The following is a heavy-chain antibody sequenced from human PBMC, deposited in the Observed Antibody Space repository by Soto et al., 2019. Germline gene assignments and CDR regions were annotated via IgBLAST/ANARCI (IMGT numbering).Heavy chain of an antibody. CDR2: VSASGLNT. CDR3: ARDLTIFGVVTPDGMDV. J-gene: IGHJ6*02. V-gene: IGHV3-23*01. Sequence: PGGSLRLSCAASGFTLSSYAMSWVRQAPGKGLEWVSGVSASGLNTDYADSVKGRFTISRDNSKDTLYLQMNSLRAEDTAVYYCARDLTIFGVVTPDGMDVWGQGTTVTVSS. CDR1: GFTLSSYA. D-gene: IGHD3-3*01.